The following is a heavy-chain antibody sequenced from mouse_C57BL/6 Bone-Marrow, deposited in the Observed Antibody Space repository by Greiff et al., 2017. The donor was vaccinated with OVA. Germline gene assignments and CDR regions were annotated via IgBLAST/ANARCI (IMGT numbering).Heavy chain of an antibody. CDR1: GYTFTSYG. J-gene: IGHJ1*03. CDR2: ISPRSGNT. D-gene: IGHD2-4*01. Sequence: QVQLQQSGAELARPGASVKLSCKASGYTFTSYGISWVKQRTGQGLEWIGAISPRSGNTYYNEKFKGKATLTADKSSSTAYMELRSLTSEDSAVYFCAKYDYDDWYFDVWGTGTTVTVSS. V-gene: IGHV1-81*01. CDR3: AKYDYDDWYFDV.